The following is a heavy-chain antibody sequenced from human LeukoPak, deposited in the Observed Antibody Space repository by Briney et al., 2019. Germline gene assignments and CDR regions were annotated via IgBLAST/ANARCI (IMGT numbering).Heavy chain of an antibody. CDR1: GFTFSNAW. CDR2: IKSKTDGGTT. V-gene: IGHV3-15*01. D-gene: IGHD3-22*01. CDR3: TTDYYDSSGYGWFDP. J-gene: IGHJ5*02. Sequence: GRSLRLSCAASGFTFSNAWMSWVRQAPGKGLEWVGRIKSKTDGGTTDYAAPVKGRFTISRDDSKNTLYLQMNSLKTEDTAVYYCTTDYYDSSGYGWFDPWGQGTLVTVSS.